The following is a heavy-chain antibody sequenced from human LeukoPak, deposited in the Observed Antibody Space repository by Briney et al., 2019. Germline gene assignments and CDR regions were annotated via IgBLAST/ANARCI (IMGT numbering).Heavy chain of an antibody. D-gene: IGHD6-19*01. V-gene: IGHV3-48*01. CDR2: ISSSSSTI. J-gene: IGHJ4*02. CDR1: GFTFSSYS. CDR3: ARDSSGWSMSDY. Sequence: GGSLRLSCAASGFTFSSYSMNWVRQAPGKGLEWASYISSSSSTIYYADSVKGRFTISRDNAKNSLYLQMNSLRAEDTAVYYCARDSSGWSMSDYWGQGTLVTVSS.